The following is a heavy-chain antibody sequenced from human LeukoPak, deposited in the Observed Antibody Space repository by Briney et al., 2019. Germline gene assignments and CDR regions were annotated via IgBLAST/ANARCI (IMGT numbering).Heavy chain of an antibody. J-gene: IGHJ6*02. CDR3: ARQVGAILEWHMKSPYYGMGV. V-gene: IGHV4-34*01. CDR2: INHSGST. Sequence: SETLSLTCAVYGGSFSGYYWSWIRQPPGKGLEWIGEINHSGSTNYNPSLKSRVTISVDTSKNQFSLKLSSVTAADTAVYYCARQVGAILEWHMKSPYYGMGVWGQGTTVTVSS. D-gene: IGHD3-3*01. CDR1: GGSFSGYY.